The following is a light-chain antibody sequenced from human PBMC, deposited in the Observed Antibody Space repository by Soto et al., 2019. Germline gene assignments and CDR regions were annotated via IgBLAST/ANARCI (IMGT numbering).Light chain of an antibody. CDR3: MQALQTPFT. CDR2: LGS. CDR1: QSLLHSNGYNY. V-gene: IGKV2-28*01. Sequence: DIVMTQSPLSLPVTPGEPASISCRSSQSLLHSNGYNYLDWYLQKPGQSPQLLIYLGSNRASGVPDRFSGSGSGTDFTLKISRVAAEDVGVYYCMQALQTPFTFGPGTKVHIK. J-gene: IGKJ3*01.